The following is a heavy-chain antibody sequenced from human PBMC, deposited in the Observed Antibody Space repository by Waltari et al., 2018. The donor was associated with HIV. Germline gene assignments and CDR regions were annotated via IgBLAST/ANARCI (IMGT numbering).Heavy chain of an antibody. Sequence: QLQLQASGPGLVKPSETLSLTCTVASGSITSHYWAWPRQSPGKGLEWIGHISNSGITKYNPSLKSRITISVDTSESQFSLKLTSVTAADTAIYYCAREPFYGSGSYYNDAFDVWGQGTQVTVS. D-gene: IGHD3-10*01. CDR1: SGSITSHY. CDR2: ISNSGIT. CDR3: AREPFYGSGSYYNDAFDV. J-gene: IGHJ3*01. V-gene: IGHV4-59*11.